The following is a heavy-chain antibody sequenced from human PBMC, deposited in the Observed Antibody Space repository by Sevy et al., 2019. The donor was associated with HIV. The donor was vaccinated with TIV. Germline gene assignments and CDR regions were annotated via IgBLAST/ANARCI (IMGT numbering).Heavy chain of an antibody. CDR2: ISGFNGNT. V-gene: IGHV1-18*04. CDR1: GYTFTTYG. D-gene: IGHD3-22*01. J-gene: IGHJ3*02. Sequence: ASVKVSCKASGYTFTTYGINWVRQAPGQGLEWMGWISGFNGNTNYAQKVQGRVTMTTDKSTRTAYMELRSLRSDDTAVYYCARYKVDSSGYYNPHGFDIWGQGTMVTVSS. CDR3: ARYKVDSSGYYNPHGFDI.